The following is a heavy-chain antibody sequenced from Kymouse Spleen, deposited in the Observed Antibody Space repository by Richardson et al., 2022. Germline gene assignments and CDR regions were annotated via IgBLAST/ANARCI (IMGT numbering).Heavy chain of an antibody. CDR2: ISYDGSNK. V-gene: IGHV3-30*18. J-gene: IGHJ6*02. CDR1: GFTFSSYG. Sequence: QVQLVESGGGVVQPGRSLRLSCAASGFTFSSYGMHWVRQAPGKGLEWVAVISYDGSNKYYADSVKGRFTISRDNSKNTLYLQMNSLRAEDTAVYYCAKERDYSNYYYYYYGMDVWGQGTTVTVSS. D-gene: IGHD4-11,IGHD4-11*01. CDR3: AKERDYSNYYYYYYGMDV.